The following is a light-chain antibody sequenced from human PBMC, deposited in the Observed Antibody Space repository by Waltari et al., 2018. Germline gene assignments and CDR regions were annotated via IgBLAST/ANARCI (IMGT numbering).Light chain of an antibody. CDR1: RSDVGGYNY. J-gene: IGLJ1*01. CDR3: SSYTSSNTLG. V-gene: IGLV2-14*03. CDR2: AVT. Sequence: QSALTHPASVSGAPGQSITISCTGTRSDVGGYNYVSWYQQHPGKAPKLMIYAVTNRPSGVSNRFSGSKSGNTASLTISGLQAEDEADYYCSSYTSSNTLGFGTGTKVTVL.